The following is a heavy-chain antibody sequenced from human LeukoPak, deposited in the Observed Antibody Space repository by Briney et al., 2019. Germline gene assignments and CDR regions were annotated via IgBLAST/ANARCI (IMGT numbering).Heavy chain of an antibody. J-gene: IGHJ5*02. CDR1: GYSINSAYY. V-gene: IGHV4-38-2*01. D-gene: IGHD3-10*01. CDR3: ARLTPGKNWFDP. Sequence: PSETLSLTSAVSGYSINSAYYWGWIRQPPGKGLEWIASMYHSGITYYNSSLKSRATISVDTSKNQFSLKLNSVTAADTSVYYCARLTPGKNWFDPWGHGTLVTVSS. CDR2: MYHSGIT.